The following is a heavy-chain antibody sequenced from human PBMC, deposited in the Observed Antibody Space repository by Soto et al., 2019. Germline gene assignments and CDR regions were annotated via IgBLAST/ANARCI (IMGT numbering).Heavy chain of an antibody. CDR2: ISYDGSNK. Sequence: LRLSCAASGFTFSSYGMQWVRHAPGKGLEWVAVISYDGSNKYYADSVKGRFTISRDNSKNTLYLQMNSLRAEDTAVYYCAKGSSSGWYSVPVYWGQGTLVTVSS. CDR1: GFTFSSYG. J-gene: IGHJ4*02. CDR3: AKGSSSGWYSVPVY. D-gene: IGHD6-19*01. V-gene: IGHV3-30*18.